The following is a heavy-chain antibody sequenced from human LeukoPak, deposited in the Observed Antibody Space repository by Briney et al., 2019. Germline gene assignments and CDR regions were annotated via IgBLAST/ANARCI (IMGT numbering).Heavy chain of an antibody. CDR2: IYTSEST. D-gene: IGHD6-13*01. CDR1: GGSNSNYY. V-gene: IGHV4-4*07. J-gene: IGHJ4*02. Sequence: PSETLSLTCTVSGGSNSNYYWSWIRQPAGKGLEWIGRIYTSESTNYNPSLKSRVTMSVDTSKNQFSLKLTSMTAADTAVYYCAREVNSSTWRPLDFWGQGTLVTVSS. CDR3: AREVNSSTWRPLDF.